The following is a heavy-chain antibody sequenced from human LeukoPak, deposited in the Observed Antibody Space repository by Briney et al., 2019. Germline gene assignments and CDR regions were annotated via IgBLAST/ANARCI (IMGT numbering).Heavy chain of an antibody. Sequence: GASVKVSCKASGYTFTSYYLHWVRQAPGQGLEWMGWINPKTGSTNYPQKFQGRVTMTRDTSISTTNMELSRLRSDDTAVYFCARDLDDAFDIWGQGTMVTVSS. J-gene: IGHJ3*02. CDR2: INPKTGST. V-gene: IGHV1-2*02. CDR1: GYTFTSYY. CDR3: ARDLDDAFDI. D-gene: IGHD1-1*01.